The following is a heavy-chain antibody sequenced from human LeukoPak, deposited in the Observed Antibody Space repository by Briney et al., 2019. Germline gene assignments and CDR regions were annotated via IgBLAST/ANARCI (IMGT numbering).Heavy chain of an antibody. CDR2: ISSSRSYI. D-gene: IGHD2/OR15-2a*01. Sequence: GGSLRLSCAASGFTFSSYSMNWVRQAPGKGLEWVSFISSSRSYIYYADSVKGRFTISRDNAKNSLYLQMNSLRAEDTAVYYCARGLSYGFSDFVYWGQGTLVTVSS. J-gene: IGHJ4*02. CDR3: ARGLSYGFSDFVY. V-gene: IGHV3-21*01. CDR1: GFTFSSYS.